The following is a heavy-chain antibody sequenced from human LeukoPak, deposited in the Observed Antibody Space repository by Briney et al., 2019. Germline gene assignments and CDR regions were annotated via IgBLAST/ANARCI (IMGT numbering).Heavy chain of an antibody. CDR1: GYTFTSYG. V-gene: IGHV1-18*01. J-gene: IGHJ4*02. CDR3: ASAPLVATGIDY. Sequence: ASVKLSCKASGYTFTSYGISWVRQAPGQGLEWMGWISAYNGNTNYAQKLQGRVTMTRDMSTSTVYMELSSLRSEDTAVYYCASAPLVATGIDYWGQGTLVTVSS. D-gene: IGHD5-12*01. CDR2: ISAYNGNT.